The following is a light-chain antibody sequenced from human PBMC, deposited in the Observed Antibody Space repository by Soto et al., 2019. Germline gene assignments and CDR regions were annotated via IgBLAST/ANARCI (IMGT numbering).Light chain of an antibody. V-gene: IGKV3D-20*02. CDR1: QSVSNNY. CDR2: GAS. Sequence: EIVLTQSPGTLSLSPGERATLSCRASQSVSNNYLAWYQQKPGQAPRLLIYGASNRATGIPGRFSGSGSGTDYTLTISSLEPEDFAVYYCQQRINWPWTFGQGTKVDIK. CDR3: QQRINWPWT. J-gene: IGKJ1*01.